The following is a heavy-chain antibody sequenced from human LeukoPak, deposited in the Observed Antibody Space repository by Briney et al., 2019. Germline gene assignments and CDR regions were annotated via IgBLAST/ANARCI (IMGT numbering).Heavy chain of an antibody. D-gene: IGHD2-15*01. Sequence: GGSLRLSCAASGFTFSDYYMSWIRQAPGKGLEWVSYISSSSYTNYADSVKGRFTISRDNAKNSLYLQMNSLRAEDTAVYYCARALIYCSGGSCYSEGSFDYWGQGTLVTVSS. V-gene: IGHV3-11*05. CDR1: GFTFSDYY. CDR3: ARALIYCSGGSCYSEGSFDY. CDR2: ISSSSYT. J-gene: IGHJ4*02.